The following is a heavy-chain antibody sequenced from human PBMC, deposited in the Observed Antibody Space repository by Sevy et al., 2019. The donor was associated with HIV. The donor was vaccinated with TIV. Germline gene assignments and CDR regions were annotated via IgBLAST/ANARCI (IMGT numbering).Heavy chain of an antibody. V-gene: IGHV3-11*01. CDR2: ISSSGQTT. CDR1: GFSFSSFY. CDR3: ARIPATSPPNYGMDL. J-gene: IGHJ6*02. Sequence: GGSLRLSCAASGFSFSSFYMTWIRQAPGKGLQWVAYISSSGQTTYYADSVKGRFVVSRDNAKNSLFLHINSLRAEDTGVFFCARIPATSPPNYGMDLWGQGTTVTVSS. D-gene: IGHD5-12*01.